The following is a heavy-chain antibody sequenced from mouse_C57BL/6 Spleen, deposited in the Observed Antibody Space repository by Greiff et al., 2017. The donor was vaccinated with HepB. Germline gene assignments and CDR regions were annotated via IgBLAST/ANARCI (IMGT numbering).Heavy chain of an antibody. CDR1: GYTFTNYW. CDR3: ARNYGSSYGYYFDY. CDR2: IYPGGGYT. Sequence: VQLQESGAELVRPGTSVKMSCKASGYTFTNYWIGWAKQRPGHGLEWIGDIYPGGGYTNYNEKFKGKATLTADKSSSTAYMQFSSLTSEDSAIYYCARNYGSSYGYYFDYWGQGTTLTVSS. V-gene: IGHV1-63*01. D-gene: IGHD1-1*01. J-gene: IGHJ2*01.